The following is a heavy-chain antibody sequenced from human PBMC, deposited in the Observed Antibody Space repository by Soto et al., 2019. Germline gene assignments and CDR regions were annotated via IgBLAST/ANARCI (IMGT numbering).Heavy chain of an antibody. CDR2: ITGSDDRT. CDR1: GFTFSDYA. V-gene: IGHV3-23*01. Sequence: EVQLLDSGGDLVQPGGFLRLSCAASGFTFSDYAMSWVRQAPGKGLDWVSSITGSDDRTYYADSVKGRFTISRDNSKNTLYLKMSGLRVEDTAVYYCAMGPCRADPCYGRVDVWGQGTTVTVSS. D-gene: IGHD2-15*01. J-gene: IGHJ6*02. CDR3: AMGPCRADPCYGRVDV.